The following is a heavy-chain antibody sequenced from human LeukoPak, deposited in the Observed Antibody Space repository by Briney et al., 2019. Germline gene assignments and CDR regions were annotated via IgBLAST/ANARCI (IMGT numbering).Heavy chain of an antibody. J-gene: IGHJ4*02. Sequence: SETLSLTCAVYGGSFSGYYWSWIRQPPGKGLEWIGEINHSGSTNYNPSLKSRVTISVDTSKNQFSLELSSVTAADTAVYYCARGYMVRGVSGYYFDYWGQGTLVTVSS. CDR1: GGSFSGYY. CDR2: INHSGST. CDR3: ARGYMVRGVSGYYFDY. D-gene: IGHD3-10*01. V-gene: IGHV4-34*01.